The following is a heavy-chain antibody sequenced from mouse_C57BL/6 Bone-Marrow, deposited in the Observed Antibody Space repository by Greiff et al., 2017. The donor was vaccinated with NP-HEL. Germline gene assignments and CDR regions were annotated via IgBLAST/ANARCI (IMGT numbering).Heavy chain of an antibody. CDR2: ISYDGSN. CDR1: GYSITSGYY. CDR3: ARLHYYGSSPYFDY. V-gene: IGHV3-6*01. J-gene: IGHJ2*01. D-gene: IGHD1-1*01. Sequence: EVHLVESGPGLVKPSQSLSLTCSVTGYSITSGYYWNWIRQFPGNKLEWMGYISYDGSNNYNPSLKNRISITRDTSKNQFFLKLNSVTTEDTATYDCARLHYYGSSPYFDYWGQGTTLTVSS.